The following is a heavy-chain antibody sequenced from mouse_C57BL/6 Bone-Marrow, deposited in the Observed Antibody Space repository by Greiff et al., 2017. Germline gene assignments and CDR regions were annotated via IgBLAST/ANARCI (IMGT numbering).Heavy chain of an antibody. Sequence: QVQLQQPGAELVMPGASVKLSCKASGYTFTSYWMHWVKQRPGQGLEWIGELDPSDSYTNNNQKFKGKSTLTVDTASSTAYIKLSCLSSEASACYYCARRTYYYGSSPYYFDYWGPGTTLTVSS. V-gene: IGHV1-69*01. CDR3: ARRTYYYGSSPYYFDY. CDR1: GYTFTSYW. J-gene: IGHJ2*01. CDR2: LDPSDSYT. D-gene: IGHD1-1*01.